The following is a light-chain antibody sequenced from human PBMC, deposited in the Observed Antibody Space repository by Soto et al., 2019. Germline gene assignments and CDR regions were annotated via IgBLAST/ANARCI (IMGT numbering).Light chain of an antibody. V-gene: IGKV3-20*01. CDR3: QQYGSSPQT. CDR2: GAS. CDR1: QSDSSSY. J-gene: IGKJ1*01. Sequence: EIVLTQSPGTLSLSPGERATLSCRASQSDSSSYLAWYQQKPGQAPRLLIYGASSRATGIPDRFSGSGSGSDFTLTIGRLEPEDFAVYYCQQYGSSPQTFGQGTKVEIK.